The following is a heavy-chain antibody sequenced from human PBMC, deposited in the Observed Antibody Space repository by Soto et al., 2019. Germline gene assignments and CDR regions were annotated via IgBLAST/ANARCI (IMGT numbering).Heavy chain of an antibody. V-gene: IGHV4-39*01. CDR2: IYYTGST. D-gene: IGHD1-26*01. J-gene: IGHJ3*02. CDR1: GGSISRSTYY. Sequence: PSETLSLTCTVSGGSISRSTYYWGWIRQPPGKGLEWIGTIYYTGSTYYNPSLKSRVTISVDTSRSQFSLKLSSVTAADTAVYYCARRSAIVFDAFDIWGQGTTVTVSS. CDR3: ARRSAIVFDAFDI.